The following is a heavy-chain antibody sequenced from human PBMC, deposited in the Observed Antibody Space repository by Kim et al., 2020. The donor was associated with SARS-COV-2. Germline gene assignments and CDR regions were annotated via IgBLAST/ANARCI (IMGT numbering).Heavy chain of an antibody. V-gene: IGHV3-7*03. Sequence: GGSLRLSCAASGFTFSSYWMSWVRQAPGKGLEWVANIKQDGSEKYYVDSVKGRFTISRDNAKNSLYLQMNSLRAEDTAVYYCARDGPYYDSSGYYATIDYWGQGTLAT. CDR3: ARDGPYYDSSGYYATIDY. CDR1: GFTFSSYW. D-gene: IGHD3-22*01. J-gene: IGHJ4*02. CDR2: IKQDGSEK.